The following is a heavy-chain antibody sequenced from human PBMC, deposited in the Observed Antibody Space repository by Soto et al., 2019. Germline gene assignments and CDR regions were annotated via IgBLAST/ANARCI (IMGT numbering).Heavy chain of an antibody. D-gene: IGHD3-9*01. CDR1: GGSIRSYC. CDR3: ARLEGLATISYYFDF. Sequence: SETLSLTCTVSGGSIRSYCWTWIRQPPGEGLEWIGCICNSGTTNYNPSLKSRVAISIDTQKNQFSLQLSSVTVADTAVYFCARLEGLATISYYFDFWGPGALVTVAS. V-gene: IGHV4-59*08. CDR2: ICNSGTT. J-gene: IGHJ4*02.